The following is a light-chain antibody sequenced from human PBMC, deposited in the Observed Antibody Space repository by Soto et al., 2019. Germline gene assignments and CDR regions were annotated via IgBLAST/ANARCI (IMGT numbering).Light chain of an antibody. CDR2: GTY. CDR1: QTIGRTY. J-gene: IGKJ5*01. V-gene: IGKV3-20*01. CDR3: QHYGDSLSIP. Sequence: VLTQSPGTLSLSPGETATLSCRASQTIGRTYLAWYQQKPGQAPRLLIFGTYTRATGIPDRFSGRGSGTDFSLTISRLEPGDFAVYYCQHYGDSLSIPCGQGTRLEIK.